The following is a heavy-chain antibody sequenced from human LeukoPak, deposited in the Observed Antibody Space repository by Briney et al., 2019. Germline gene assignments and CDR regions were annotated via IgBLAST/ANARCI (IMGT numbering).Heavy chain of an antibody. Sequence: ASVKVSCKASGYTFHSYDINWVRQATGQGLEWMGWMNPGTGNTGYAPRFLGGVTMTRDTSTSTAYLHLSSLTSADTAVYYCARGRFDPWGQGTQVIVSS. CDR2: MNPGTGNT. CDR1: GYTFHSYD. V-gene: IGHV1-8*01. J-gene: IGHJ5*02. CDR3: ARGRFDP.